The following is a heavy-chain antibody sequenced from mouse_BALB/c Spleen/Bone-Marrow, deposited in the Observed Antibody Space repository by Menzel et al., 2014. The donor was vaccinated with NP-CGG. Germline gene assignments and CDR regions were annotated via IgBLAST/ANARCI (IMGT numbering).Heavy chain of an antibody. D-gene: IGHD1-1*01. CDR1: GYTFTRYT. Sequence: VQLVESGAELARPGASVKMSCQASGYTFTRYTMHWEKQRPGQGLEWIGYIIPSSGYTNYNQKFKDKATLTADKSSSTAYMQLSSLTSEDSAVYYCTIRYYAMDYWGQGTSVTVSS. V-gene: IGHV1-4*01. CDR3: TIRYYAMDY. CDR2: IIPSSGYT. J-gene: IGHJ4*01.